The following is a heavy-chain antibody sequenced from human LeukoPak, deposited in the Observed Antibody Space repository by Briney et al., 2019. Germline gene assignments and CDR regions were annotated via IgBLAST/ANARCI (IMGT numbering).Heavy chain of an antibody. V-gene: IGHV3-23*01. D-gene: IGHD3-22*01. J-gene: IGHJ4*02. Sequence: PGGALRLSCAASGLIFSNYGLNWLRQAPGKGLEWVSGICVCGSTSYSDSVEGRFTISRDTSKNTLYLQMNSLRAEDTAVYYCAKAQGYYDCWDQGTLVTVSS. CDR2: ICVCGST. CDR1: GLIFSNYG. CDR3: AKAQGYYDC.